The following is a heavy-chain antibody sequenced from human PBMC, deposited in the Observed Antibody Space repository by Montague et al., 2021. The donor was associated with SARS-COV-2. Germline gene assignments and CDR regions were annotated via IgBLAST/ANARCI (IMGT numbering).Heavy chain of an antibody. Sequence: SETRSLTCTVSGGSINGYYWSWIRQSPGKGLDWIGYIHYTGNTNYNPSLKGRVTISLDTSKSQFSLGLSSVTAADTAVYSCARLRTGSYVFDYWGQGTLVTVSS. CDR2: IHYTGNT. J-gene: IGHJ4*02. CDR3: ARLRTGSYVFDY. CDR1: GGSINGYY. D-gene: IGHD1-26*01. V-gene: IGHV4-59*08.